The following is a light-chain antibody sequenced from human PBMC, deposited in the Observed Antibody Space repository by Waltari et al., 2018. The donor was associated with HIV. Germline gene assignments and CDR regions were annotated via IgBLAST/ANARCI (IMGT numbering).Light chain of an antibody. J-gene: IGLJ1*01. CDR1: RSDVGDYKY. CDR2: EVT. CDR3: SSYTSSSTYV. Sequence: QSALTQPASVSGSPGQSIPISCTGTRSDVGDYKYVSWYQQHPGKAPKLMIYEVTYRPSGVSNRFSGSKSGNTASLTISGLQAEDEADYYCSSYTSSSTYVFGTGTKVTVL. V-gene: IGLV2-14*01.